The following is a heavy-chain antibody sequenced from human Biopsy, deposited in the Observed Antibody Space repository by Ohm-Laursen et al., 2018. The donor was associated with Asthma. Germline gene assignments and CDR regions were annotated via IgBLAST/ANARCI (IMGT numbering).Heavy chain of an antibody. CDR3: AKMSEPSY. D-gene: IGHD1-26*01. CDR1: GFNFRTSG. CDR2: ISDDAINT. J-gene: IGHJ4*02. Sequence: SLRLPCSASGFNFRTSGMHWVRQAPGKGLEWLAVISDDAINTYYADSVKGRFTLSRDNSENTLYLHMSNLRTDDTALYYCAKMSEPSYWGQGTWVTVSS. V-gene: IGHV3-30*18.